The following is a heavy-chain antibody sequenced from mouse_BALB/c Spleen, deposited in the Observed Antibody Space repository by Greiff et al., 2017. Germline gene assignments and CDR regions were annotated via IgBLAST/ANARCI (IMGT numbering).Heavy chain of an antibody. D-gene: IGHD2-2*01. V-gene: IGHV1S127*01. Sequence: QVQLQQSGPQLVRPGASVKISCKASGYSFTSYWMHWVKQRPGQGLEWIGMIDPSDSETRLNQKFKDKATLTVDKSSSTAYMQLSSPTSEDSAVSYSERFDYAYDGLVEGMDYWGQGTSVTVSS. CDR3: ERFDYAYDGLVEGMDY. J-gene: IGHJ4*01. CDR2: IDPSDSET. CDR1: GYSFTSYW.